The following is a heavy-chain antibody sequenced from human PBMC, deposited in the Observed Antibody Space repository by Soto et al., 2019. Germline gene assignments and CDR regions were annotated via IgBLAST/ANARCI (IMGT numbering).Heavy chain of an antibody. V-gene: IGHV3-23*01. CDR3: ARDKGTTCLDT. CDR2: ISGSGGSK. Sequence: PGGSLRLSCAASGFTFSSYAMSWVRQAPGKGLEWVSAISGSGGSKYYADSVKGRFTITRDNSKNMIFLQMDSLRAEDTAVYYCARDKGTTCLDTWGQGNMVTVSS. D-gene: IGHD1-26*01. J-gene: IGHJ5*02. CDR1: GFTFSSYA.